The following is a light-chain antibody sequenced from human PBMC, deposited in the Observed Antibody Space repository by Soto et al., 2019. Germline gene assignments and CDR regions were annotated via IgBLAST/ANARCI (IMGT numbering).Light chain of an antibody. CDR1: RSDVGGYNY. Sequence: QSVLTQPRSECGYPGEAVAISCKGTRSDVGGYNYVSWYQQHPGKAPKLMIYEFNKRPSGVPDRFSGSKSGNTASLTVSGLQAEDEADYYCSSYAGSSNVFGTGTKVTV. CDR2: EFN. CDR3: SSYAGSSNV. J-gene: IGLJ1*01. V-gene: IGLV2-8*01.